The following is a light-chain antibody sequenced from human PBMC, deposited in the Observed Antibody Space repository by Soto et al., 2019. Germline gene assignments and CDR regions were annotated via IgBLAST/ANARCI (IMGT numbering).Light chain of an antibody. J-gene: IGKJ1*01. V-gene: IGKV3-20*01. CDR2: GAS. Sequence: EIVLTQSPGTRSLSPGERATLSCRASQSVSNNDLAWYQQKPGQAPRLLIYGASNRATGIPDRFSGSGSGTDFTLTIRRMEPEDFAVDDCQQYGSSGTFGQGTKVDIK. CDR3: QQYGSSGT. CDR1: QSVSNND.